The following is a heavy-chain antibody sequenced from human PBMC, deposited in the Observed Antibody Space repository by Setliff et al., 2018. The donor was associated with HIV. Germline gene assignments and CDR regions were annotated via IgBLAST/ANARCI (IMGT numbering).Heavy chain of an antibody. J-gene: IGHJ4*02. CDR3: ARATPGEHLVLHY. CDR2: IVPVFGPG. Sequence: ASVKVSCKASGGTFRKDTITWVRQAPGQGLEWMGGIVPVFGPGNSAQKFQGRVTITTDESTSTVYMEVSSLKSEDTAVYYCARATPGEHLVLHYWGQGTLVTVSS. CDR1: GGTFRKDT. V-gene: IGHV1-69*05. D-gene: IGHD6-13*01.